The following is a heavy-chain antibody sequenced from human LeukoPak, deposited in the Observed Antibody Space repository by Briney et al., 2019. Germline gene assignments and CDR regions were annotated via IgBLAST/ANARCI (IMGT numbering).Heavy chain of an antibody. CDR1: GFTFSNYW. CDR3: ARDGYSYGYSNVWSWAFDI. J-gene: IGHJ3*02. CDR2: IYSGGNT. D-gene: IGHD5-18*01. V-gene: IGHV3-53*01. Sequence: GGSLRLSCAASGFTFSNYWINWVRQAPGKGLEWVSAIYSGGNTYYADSVKGRFTISRDNSKNTLYLQMNSLRAEDTAVYYCARDGYSYGYSNVWSWAFDIWGQGTMVTVSS.